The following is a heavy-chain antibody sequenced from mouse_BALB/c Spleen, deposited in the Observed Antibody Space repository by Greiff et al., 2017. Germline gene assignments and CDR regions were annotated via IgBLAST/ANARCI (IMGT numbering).Heavy chain of an antibody. CDR1: GYTFTSYT. CDR2: INPSSGYT. Sequence: VQLQESGAELARPGASVKMSCKASGYTFTSYTMHWVKQRPGQGLEWIGYINPSSGYTNYNQKFKDKATLTADKSSSTAYMQLSSLTSEDSAVYYCARRGYGSLYAMDDWGQGTSVTVAS. CDR3: ARRGYGSLYAMDD. V-gene: IGHV1-4*01. D-gene: IGHD1-1*01. J-gene: IGHJ4*01.